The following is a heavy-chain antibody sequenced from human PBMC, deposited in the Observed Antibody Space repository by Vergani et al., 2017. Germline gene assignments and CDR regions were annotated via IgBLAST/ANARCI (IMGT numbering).Heavy chain of an antibody. Sequence: QVQLAESGGGVVQPGRSLRISCAASGFSFTSYAMYWVRQAPGKGLDWVGVISFDGRSDDYGESVKGRFTISRDNSKNTVFLEMNNLRAEDTAVYYCAKETQDHTVEAPAAIQGTFDNWGQGTLVTVSS. V-gene: IGHV3-30*04. D-gene: IGHD2-2*02. CDR2: ISFDGRSD. CDR1: GFSFTSYA. J-gene: IGHJ4*02. CDR3: AKETQDHTVEAPAAIQGTFDN.